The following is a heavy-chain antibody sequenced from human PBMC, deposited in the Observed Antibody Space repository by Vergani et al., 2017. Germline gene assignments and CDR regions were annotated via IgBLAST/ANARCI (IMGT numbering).Heavy chain of an antibody. CDR1: GTSVSSGTHY. CDR3: ARDTAVADDVFDL. D-gene: IGHD6-19*01. CDR2: IYTSGST. Sequence: QVQLQESGPGLVRPSETLSLTCSVSGTSVSSGTHYWNWIRQPADKTLEWIGRIYTSGSTDYKPTLRSRITLSLVRSTNQVSLKVSSVTAADTAVYFCARDTAVADDVFDLWGKGTLVSVSA. V-gene: IGHV4-61*02. J-gene: IGHJ3*01.